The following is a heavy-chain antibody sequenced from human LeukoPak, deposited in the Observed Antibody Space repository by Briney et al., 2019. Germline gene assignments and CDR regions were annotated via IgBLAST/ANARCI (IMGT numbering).Heavy chain of an antibody. Sequence: GGSLRLSCAASGFTFSSYSMNWVRQAPGKGLEWVSSISSSASYIYYADSVKGRFTISRDNAKNSLYLQMNSLRAEDTAVYYCATPPLSGTGSSRPLAGMDVWGQGTTVTVSS. CDR2: ISSSASYI. CDR3: ATPPLSGTGSSRPLAGMDV. V-gene: IGHV3-21*01. J-gene: IGHJ6*02. CDR1: GFTFSSYS. D-gene: IGHD3-10*01.